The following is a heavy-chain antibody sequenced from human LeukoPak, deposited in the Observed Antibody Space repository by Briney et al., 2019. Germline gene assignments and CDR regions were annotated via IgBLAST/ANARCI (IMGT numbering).Heavy chain of an antibody. V-gene: IGHV3-21*01. CDR3: AGRPLYGSGSYGFDY. J-gene: IGHJ4*02. Sequence: GGSLRLYCAASGFTFSSYSMDWVRQAPGKGLEWVASISSSNRNIYHADSVKGRFTISRDNAKNSLCLQMNSLRTEDTAVYDCAGRPLYGSGSYGFDYWGQGTLVTVSS. D-gene: IGHD3-10*01. CDR2: ISSSNRNI. CDR1: GFTFSSYS.